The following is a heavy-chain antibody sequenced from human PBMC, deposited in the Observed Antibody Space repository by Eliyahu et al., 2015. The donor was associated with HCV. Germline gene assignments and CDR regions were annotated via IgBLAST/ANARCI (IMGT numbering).Heavy chain of an antibody. J-gene: IGHJ4*02. CDR1: GYTFTSYG. CDR2: ISAYNGNT. Sequence: QVQLVQSGAEVKKPGASVKVSCKASGYTFTSYGISWVRQAPGQGLEWMGWISAYNGNTNYAQKLQGRVTMTTDTSTSTAYMELRSLRSDDTAVYYCARAWESYYYDSSGYNRPSYFDYWGQGTLVTVSS. CDR3: ARAWESYYYDSSGYNRPSYFDY. V-gene: IGHV1-18*01. D-gene: IGHD3-22*01.